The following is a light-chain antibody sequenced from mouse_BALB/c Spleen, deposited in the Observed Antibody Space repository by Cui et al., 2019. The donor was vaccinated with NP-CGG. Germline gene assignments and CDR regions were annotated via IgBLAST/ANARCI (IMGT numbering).Light chain of an antibody. Sequence: QAVVTQDSALTTSPGETVTLTCRSSTGAVTTNNYANWVQEKPDHLFTGLIGGTNNRAPGVPARFSGSLIGDKAALTITGAQTEDYALYFCVLWYSNHWVFGGGTKLTVL. J-gene: IGLJ1*01. CDR1: TGAVTTNNY. CDR3: VLWYSNHWV. V-gene: IGLV1*01. CDR2: GTN.